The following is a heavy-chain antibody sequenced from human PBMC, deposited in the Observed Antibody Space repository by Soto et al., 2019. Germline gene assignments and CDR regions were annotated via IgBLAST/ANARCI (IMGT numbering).Heavy chain of an antibody. D-gene: IGHD6-13*01. J-gene: IGHJ4*02. CDR1: GFTFSNAW. CDR3: TTAEQQQWQYYFDY. Sequence: GGSLRLSCAASGFTFSNAWMNWVRQAPGKGLEWVGRIKSKTDGGTTDYAAPVKGRFTISRDDSKNTLYLQMNSLKTEDTAVYYCTTAEQQQWQYYFDYWGQGTLVTVSS. V-gene: IGHV3-15*07. CDR2: IKSKTDGGTT.